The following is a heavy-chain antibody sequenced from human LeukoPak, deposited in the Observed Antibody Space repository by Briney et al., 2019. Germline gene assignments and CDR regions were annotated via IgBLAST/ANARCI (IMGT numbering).Heavy chain of an antibody. CDR3: ARDPFRGLRDAFDI. CDR2: IYYSGST. D-gene: IGHD3-16*01. CDR1: GGSISSSSYY. V-gene: IGHV4-39*07. Sequence: SETLSLTCTVSGGSISSSSYYWGWIRQPPGKGLEWIGSIYYSGSTYYNPSLKSRVTISVDTSKNQFSLKLSSVTAADTAVYYCARDPFRGLRDAFDIWGQGTMVTVSS. J-gene: IGHJ3*02.